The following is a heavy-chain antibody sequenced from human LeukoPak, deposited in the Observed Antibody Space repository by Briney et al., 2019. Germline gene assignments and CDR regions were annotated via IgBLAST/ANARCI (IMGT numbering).Heavy chain of an antibody. D-gene: IGHD2-8*02. Sequence: GGSLRLSCAASGFRFSSYGMHWVRQAPGKGLEWVAFIRYDGSNKYYADSVKGRFTISRDNSKNTLYLQMNSLRAEDTAVYYCATGVLHWYYMDVWGKGTTVTVSS. CDR3: ATGVLHWYYMDV. CDR2: IRYDGSNK. V-gene: IGHV3-30*02. J-gene: IGHJ6*03. CDR1: GFRFSSYG.